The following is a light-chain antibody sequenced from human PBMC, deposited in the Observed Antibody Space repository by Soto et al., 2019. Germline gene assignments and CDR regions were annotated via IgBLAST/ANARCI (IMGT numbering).Light chain of an antibody. CDR1: QGIAPY. J-gene: IGKJ4*01. V-gene: IGKV1-27*01. CDR2: ATS. Sequence: DGQMTQSPSSLSAFVGDRVTITCRASQGIAPYLAWFQQKPGKVPKLLIYATSTLQSGVPSRFSGSGSGTDFTLTINSLQPEDVGTYYCQKYTSAPRTFGGGTKVDIK. CDR3: QKYTSAPRT.